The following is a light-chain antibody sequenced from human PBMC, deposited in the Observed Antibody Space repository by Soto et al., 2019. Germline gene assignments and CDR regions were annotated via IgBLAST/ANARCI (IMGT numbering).Light chain of an antibody. CDR3: SSYGGSNNLV. V-gene: IGLV2-8*01. Sequence: QSALTQPRSVSGSPGQSVTISCTGTSSDVGSYNYVSWYQQHPGKAPKLMIYEVSKRPSGVPHRFSGSKSGNTASLTVSGLQAEDEADYYCSSYGGSNNLVFGGGTKLTVL. CDR2: EVS. J-gene: IGLJ2*01. CDR1: SSDVGSYNY.